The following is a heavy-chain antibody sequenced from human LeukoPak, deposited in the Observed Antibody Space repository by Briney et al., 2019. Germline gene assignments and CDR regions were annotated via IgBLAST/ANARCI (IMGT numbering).Heavy chain of an antibody. V-gene: IGHV1-8*02. CDR1: GYTFTGYY. Sequence: ASVKVSCKASGYTFTGYYMHWVRQAPGQGLEWMGWMNPNSGNTGYAQKFQGRVTMTRNTSISTAYMELSSLRSEDTAVYYCARGERRVAQDYWGQGTLVTVSS. J-gene: IGHJ4*02. CDR2: MNPNSGNT. D-gene: IGHD6-6*01. CDR3: ARGERRVAQDY.